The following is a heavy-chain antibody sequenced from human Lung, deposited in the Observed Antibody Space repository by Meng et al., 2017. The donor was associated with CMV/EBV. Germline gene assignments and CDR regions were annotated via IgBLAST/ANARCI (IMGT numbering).Heavy chain of an antibody. CDR1: GFTFSGSA. Sequence: GESXKISCAASGFTFSGSAMHWVRQASGKGLEWVGRIRSKANSYATAYAASVKGRFTISRDDSKNTAYLQMNSLKTEDTAVYYCTRRGPAAMGGMDVWGQGXTVTVSS. CDR3: TRRGPAAMGGMDV. J-gene: IGHJ6*02. D-gene: IGHD2-2*01. CDR2: IRSKANSYAT. V-gene: IGHV3-73*01.